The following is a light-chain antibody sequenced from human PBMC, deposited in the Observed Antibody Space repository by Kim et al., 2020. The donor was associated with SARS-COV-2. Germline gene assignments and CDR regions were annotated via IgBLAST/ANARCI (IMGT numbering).Light chain of an antibody. CDR1: QSVLWRSDNKNY. Sequence: DIVMTQSPESLAVSLGERATINCKSSQSVLWRSDNKNYLAWYQQKPGQTPKLLLYWASTRESGVPDRFSGSGSGTDFTLTISSLQAEDVAVYYCQQYYSLPLTFGPGTKVDIK. J-gene: IGKJ3*01. CDR2: WAS. V-gene: IGKV4-1*01. CDR3: QQYYSLPLT.